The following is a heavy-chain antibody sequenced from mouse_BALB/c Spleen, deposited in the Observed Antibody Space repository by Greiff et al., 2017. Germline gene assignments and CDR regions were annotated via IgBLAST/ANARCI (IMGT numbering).Heavy chain of an antibody. CDR3: AREGGYAMDY. Sequence: EVQVVESGGGLVQPGGSLKLSCAASGFTFSSYGMSWVRQTPDKRLELVATINSNGGSTYYPDSVKGRFTISRDNAKNTLYLQMSSLKSEDTAMYYCAREGGYAMDYWGQGTSVTVSS. V-gene: IGHV5-6-3*01. CDR1: GFTFSSYG. J-gene: IGHJ4*01. CDR2: INSNGGST.